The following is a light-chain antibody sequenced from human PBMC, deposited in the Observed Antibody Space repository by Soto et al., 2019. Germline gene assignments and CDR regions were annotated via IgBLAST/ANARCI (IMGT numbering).Light chain of an antibody. CDR2: GAS. CDR1: QSVSTN. V-gene: IGKV3-15*01. Sequence: EIVMTQSPTTLSVSPWERATLSCRASQSVSTNLAWYQQKPGQVPSLLIYGASTRASGIPARFSGSGSGTEFTLTIGSLQSEDFAVYYCQQYSSSPSFGQGTRLENK. CDR3: QQYSSSPS. J-gene: IGKJ5*01.